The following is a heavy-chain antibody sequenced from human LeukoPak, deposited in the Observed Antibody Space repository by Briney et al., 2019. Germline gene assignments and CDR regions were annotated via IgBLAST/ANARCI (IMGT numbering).Heavy chain of an antibody. J-gene: IGHJ5*02. CDR2: ISYDGSNK. D-gene: IGHD6-6*01. V-gene: IGHV3-30*04. Sequence: GGSLRLSCAASGFTFSSYAMHWVRQAPGKGLEWVAVISYDGSNKYYADSVKGRFTISRDNSKNTLYLQMNSLRAEDTAVYYCARSSSSSSSKSWFDPWGQGTLVTVSS. CDR1: GFTFSSYA. CDR3: ARSSSSSSSKSWFDP.